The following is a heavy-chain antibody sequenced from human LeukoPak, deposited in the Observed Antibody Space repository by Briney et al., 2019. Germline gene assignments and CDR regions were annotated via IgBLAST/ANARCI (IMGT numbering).Heavy chain of an antibody. V-gene: IGHV4-39*07. Sequence: PSETLSLTCTVSGGSISSSSYYWGWIRQPPGKGLEWIGSIYYSGSTYYNPSLKSRVTISVDTSKNQFSLKLSSVTAADTAVYYCARGRRAYYYDSSGYYYWGQGTLVTVSS. D-gene: IGHD3-22*01. CDR2: IYYSGST. CDR3: ARGRRAYYYDSSGYYY. CDR1: GGSISSSSYY. J-gene: IGHJ4*02.